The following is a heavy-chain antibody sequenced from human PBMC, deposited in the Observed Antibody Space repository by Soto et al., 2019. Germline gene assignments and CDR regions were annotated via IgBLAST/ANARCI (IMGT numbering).Heavy chain of an antibody. CDR2: ISAYNGNT. Sequence: ASVKVSCKASGYTFTSYGISWVRQAPGQGLEWMGWISAYNGNTSYAQKLQGRVTMTTDTSTSTAYMELRSLRSDDTAVYYCARDERSSSSGWYMLAYYYYGMDVWGQGTTVTVSS. J-gene: IGHJ6*02. CDR3: ARDERSSSSGWYMLAYYYYGMDV. D-gene: IGHD6-19*01. V-gene: IGHV1-18*04. CDR1: GYTFTSYG.